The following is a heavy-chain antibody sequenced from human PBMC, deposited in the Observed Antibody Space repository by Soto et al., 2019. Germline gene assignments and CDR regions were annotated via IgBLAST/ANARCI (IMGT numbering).Heavy chain of an antibody. CDR1: TFSSYS. D-gene: IGHD3-10*01. CDR2: ISSSSSTI. V-gene: IGHV3-48*01. CDR3: AREFTMVRGRYYYFMDV. J-gene: IGHJ6*03. Sequence: TFSSYSMNWVRKAPGKGLEWVSYISSSSSTIYYADSVKGRFTISRDNAKNSLYLQMNSLRAEDTAVYYCAREFTMVRGRYYYFMDVWGKGTTVTVSS.